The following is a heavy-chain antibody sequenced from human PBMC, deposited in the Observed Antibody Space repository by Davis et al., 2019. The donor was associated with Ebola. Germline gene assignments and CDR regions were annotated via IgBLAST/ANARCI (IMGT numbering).Heavy chain of an antibody. CDR1: GGSISSYY. CDR3: ARSFSDITMIVVVTPYGWFDP. D-gene: IGHD3-22*01. CDR2: IYYSGST. V-gene: IGHV4-59*12. J-gene: IGHJ5*02. Sequence: MPGGSLRLSCTVSGGSISSYYWSWIRQPPGKGLEWIGYIYYSGSTNYNPSLKSRVTISVDTSQNQFSLKLSSVTAADTAVYYCARSFSDITMIVVVTPYGWFDPWGQGTLVTVSS.